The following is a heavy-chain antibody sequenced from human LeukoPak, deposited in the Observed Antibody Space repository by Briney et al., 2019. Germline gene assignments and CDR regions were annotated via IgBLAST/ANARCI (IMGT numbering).Heavy chain of an antibody. CDR3: ARGYYGDYTPSDAFDI. J-gene: IGHJ3*02. D-gene: IGHD4-17*01. V-gene: IGHV3-13*01. CDR2: IGTAGDT. Sequence: GGSLRLSCAASGFTFSSYDMHWVRQATGKGLEWVSAIGTAGDTYYPGSVKGRFTISRENAKNSLYLQMNSLRAGDAAVYYCARGYYGDYTPSDAFDIWGQGTMVTVSS. CDR1: GFTFSSYD.